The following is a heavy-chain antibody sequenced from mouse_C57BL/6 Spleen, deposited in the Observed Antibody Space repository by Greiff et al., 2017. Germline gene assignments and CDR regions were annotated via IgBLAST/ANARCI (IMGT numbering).Heavy chain of an antibody. D-gene: IGHD1-1*01. J-gene: IGHJ1*03. Sequence: VKLMESGAELARPGASVKLSCKASGYTFTSYGISWVKQRTGQGLEWIGEIYPRSGNTYYNEKFKGKATLTADKSSSTAYMELRSLTSEDSAVYFCAGEGDYYGSSYDWYFDVWGTGTTVTGSS. CDR1: GYTFTSYG. CDR2: IYPRSGNT. V-gene: IGHV1-81*01. CDR3: AGEGDYYGSSYDWYFDV.